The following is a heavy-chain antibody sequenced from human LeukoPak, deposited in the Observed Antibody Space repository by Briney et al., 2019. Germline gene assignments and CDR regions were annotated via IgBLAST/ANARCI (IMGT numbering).Heavy chain of an antibody. V-gene: IGHV3-53*01. Sequence: PGGSLRLSCAASGFTVSSNYMSWVRQAPGKGLEWVSVIYSGGCTYYADSVKGRFTISRDNSKNTLYLQMNSLRAEDTAVYYCARDLGCSGGSCYSYFDYWGQGTLVTVSS. CDR3: ARDLGCSGGSCYSYFDY. D-gene: IGHD2-15*01. CDR1: GFTVSSNY. J-gene: IGHJ4*02. CDR2: IYSGGCT.